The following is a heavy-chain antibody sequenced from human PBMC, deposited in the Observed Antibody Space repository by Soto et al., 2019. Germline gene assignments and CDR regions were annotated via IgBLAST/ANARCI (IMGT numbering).Heavy chain of an antibody. CDR3: ARLERFLEA. D-gene: IGHD3-3*01. V-gene: IGHV5-51*01. J-gene: IGHJ5*02. CDR2: IYPGDSDT. Sequence: GESLKISCKGSGYSFTSYWIGWARQMPGKGLEWMGTIYPGDSDTRYSPSFQGQVTISADKSINTAFLQWSSLQASDTAIYYCARLERFLEAWGQGTLVTVSS. CDR1: GYSFTSYW.